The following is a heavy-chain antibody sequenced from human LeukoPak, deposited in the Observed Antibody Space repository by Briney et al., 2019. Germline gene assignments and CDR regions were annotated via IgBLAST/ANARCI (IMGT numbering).Heavy chain of an antibody. J-gene: IGHJ3*02. D-gene: IGHD3-9*01. CDR1: GGSISSGSYY. V-gene: IGHV4-61*02. CDR2: IYTSGST. CDR3: AGYDTSGAFDI. Sequence: SQTLSLTCTVSGGSISSGSYYWSWIRQPAGKGLEWIGRIYTSGSTNYNPSLKSRVTISVDTSKSHFSLKLSSVTAADTAVYYCAGYDTSGAFDIWGQGTTVTVSS.